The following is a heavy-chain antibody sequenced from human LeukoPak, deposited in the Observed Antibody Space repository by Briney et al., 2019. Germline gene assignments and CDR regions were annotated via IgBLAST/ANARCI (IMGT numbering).Heavy chain of an antibody. CDR2: IEEDGTET. CDR1: GFRFSNVW. D-gene: IGHD5-18*01. Sequence: GGSLRLFRAYSGFRFSNVWVSCVRHAPGKGLEKVASIEEDGTETYSVDSVKGRFTISRDNTKKALYLQMNSLRAADTAVYYCARGGKIHTYNWFDPWGQGTLVTVSS. CDR3: ARGGKIHTYNWFDP. J-gene: IGHJ5*02. V-gene: IGHV3-7*05.